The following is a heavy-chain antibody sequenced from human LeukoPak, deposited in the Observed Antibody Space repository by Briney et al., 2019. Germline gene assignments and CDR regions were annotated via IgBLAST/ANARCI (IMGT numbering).Heavy chain of an antibody. CDR3: ATGGIYSSNFDY. CDR1: GYTFIRFW. D-gene: IGHD5-18*01. V-gene: IGHV5-51*01. Sequence: GEPLKISCKASGYTFIRFWIGWVRQMPGKGLEWMGIIYPGDSETRYSPSFQGQVTISVDKSISTAYLQWSSLKASDTAVYYCATGGIYSSNFDYWGQGTLVTVSS. J-gene: IGHJ4*02. CDR2: IYPGDSET.